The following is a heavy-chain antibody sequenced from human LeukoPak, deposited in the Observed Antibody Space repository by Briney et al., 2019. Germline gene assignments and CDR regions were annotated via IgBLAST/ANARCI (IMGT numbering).Heavy chain of an antibody. V-gene: IGHV1-18*04. J-gene: IGHJ6*02. CDR1: GYTFTRYY. D-gene: IGHD3-22*01. CDR2: ISAYNGNT. CDR3: AREAYYDSSGTSGYYYGTDV. Sequence: GASVKVSCKASGYTFTRYYLHWVRQAPGQGLEWMGWISAYNGNTNYAQKLQGRVTMTTDTSTSTAYMELRSLRSDDTAVYYCAREAYYDSSGTSGYYYGTDVWGQGTTVTVSS.